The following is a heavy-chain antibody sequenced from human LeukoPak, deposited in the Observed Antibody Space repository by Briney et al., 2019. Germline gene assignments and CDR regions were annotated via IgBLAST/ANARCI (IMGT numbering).Heavy chain of an antibody. Sequence: SETLSLTCAVYGGSFSGYYWSWIRQPPGKGLEWIGEINHSGSTNYNPSLKSRVTISVDTSKNQFSLKLSSVTAADTAVYYCARGRGGYMFYFDYWGQGTLVTVSS. D-gene: IGHD5-12*01. J-gene: IGHJ4*02. V-gene: IGHV4-34*01. CDR3: ARGRGGYMFYFDY. CDR2: INHSGST. CDR1: GGSFSGYY.